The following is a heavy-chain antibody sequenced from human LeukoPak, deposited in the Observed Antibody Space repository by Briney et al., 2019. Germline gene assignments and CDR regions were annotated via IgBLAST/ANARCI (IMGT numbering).Heavy chain of an antibody. CDR1: GFTFRSYW. D-gene: IGHD1-7*01. V-gene: IGHV3-7*01. Sequence: QPGGSLRLSCAASGFTFRSYWMSWVRQAPGKGLERVANINQDGSEKYYVDSVKGRFTISRDNAKSSLYVQMNRLRAEDTAVYYCARDGIWNYDYWGQGTLVTVSS. CDR3: ARDGIWNYDY. CDR2: INQDGSEK. J-gene: IGHJ4*02.